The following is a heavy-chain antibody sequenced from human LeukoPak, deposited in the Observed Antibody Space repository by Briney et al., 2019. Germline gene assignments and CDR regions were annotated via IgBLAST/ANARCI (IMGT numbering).Heavy chain of an antibody. D-gene: IGHD3-10*01. CDR2: INAGNGNT. CDR3: ARGQYYYGSGSYYNEYNWFDP. V-gene: IGHV1-3*01. CDR1: GYTFTSYA. Sequence: ASVKVSCKASGYTFTSYAMHWVRQAPGQRLEWMGWINAGNGNTNYSQKFQGRVTITRDTSASTAYMELSSLRSEDTAVYYCARGQYYYGSGSYYNEYNWFDPWGQGTLVTVSS. J-gene: IGHJ5*02.